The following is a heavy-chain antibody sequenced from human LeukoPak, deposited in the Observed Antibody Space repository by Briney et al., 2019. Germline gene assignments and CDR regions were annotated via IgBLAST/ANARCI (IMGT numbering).Heavy chain of an antibody. D-gene: IGHD3-16*01. CDR1: GGSISSYY. V-gene: IGHV4-59*12. J-gene: IGHJ4*02. CDR2: IYYSGST. Sequence: PSETLSLTCTVSGGSISSYYWSWIRQPPGKGLEWIGYIYYSGSTNYNPSLKSRVTISVDTSKNQFSLKLSSVTAADTAVYYCAREEGFVGAAFDYWGQGTLVTVSS. CDR3: AREEGFVGAAFDY.